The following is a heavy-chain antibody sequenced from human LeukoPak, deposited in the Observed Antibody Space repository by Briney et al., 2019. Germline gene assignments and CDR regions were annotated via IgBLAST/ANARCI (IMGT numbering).Heavy chain of an antibody. J-gene: IGHJ5*02. CDR1: GGTFSSYA. D-gene: IGHD6-19*01. CDR2: IIPIFGTA. CDR3: ARDASSGWNPSWFDP. Sequence: ASVKVSCKASGGTFSSYAIRWVRQAPGQGLEWMGRIIPIFGTANYAQKFQGRVTITTDESTSTAYMELSSLRSEDTAVYYCARDASSGWNPSWFDPWGQGTLVTVSS. V-gene: IGHV1-69*05.